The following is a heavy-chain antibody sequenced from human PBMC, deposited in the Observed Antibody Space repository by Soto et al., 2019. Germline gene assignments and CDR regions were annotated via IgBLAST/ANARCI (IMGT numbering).Heavy chain of an antibody. CDR2: IIPIFGTA. V-gene: IGHV1-69*13. CDR3: ERDTSSGGARHDFHS. J-gene: IGHJ3*01. CDR1: GGTFSSYA. Sequence: SVKVSCKASGGTFSSYAISWVRQAPGQGLEWMGGIIPIFGTANYAQKFQGRVTITADESTSTAYMELSSLRSEDTAVYYCERDTSSGGARHDFHSWRQGTMVT. D-gene: IGHD6-19*01.